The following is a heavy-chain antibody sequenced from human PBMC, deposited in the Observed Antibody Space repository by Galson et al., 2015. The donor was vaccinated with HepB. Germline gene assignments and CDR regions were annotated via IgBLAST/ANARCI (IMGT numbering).Heavy chain of an antibody. CDR2: ITYDGSNE. CDR3: VSPPLSCTIGNCYDHYFDY. J-gene: IGHJ4*02. V-gene: IGHV3-30*04. CDR1: GFTVSSYA. Sequence: SLRLSCAASGFTVSSYAMHWVRQAPGKGLEWVAVITYDGSNEYYADPVKGRFTISRDNSKNTLYLQMNSLRVEDTAVYYCVSPPLSCTIGNCYDHYFDYWGQGTLVTVSS. D-gene: IGHD2-8*01.